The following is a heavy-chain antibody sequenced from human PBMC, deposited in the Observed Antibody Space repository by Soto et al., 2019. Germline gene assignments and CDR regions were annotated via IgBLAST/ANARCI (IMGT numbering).Heavy chain of an antibody. V-gene: IGHV4-61*01. J-gene: IGHJ4*02. Sequence: PSETLSLTCTVSGGSVSSGSYYWSWIRQPPGKGLEWIGYIYYSGSTNYNPSLKSRVTISVDTSKNQFSLKLSFVTAADTAVYYCARETGTTSYWGQGTLVTVSS. CDR3: ARETGTTSY. CDR2: IYYSGST. D-gene: IGHD1-7*01. CDR1: GGSVSSGSYY.